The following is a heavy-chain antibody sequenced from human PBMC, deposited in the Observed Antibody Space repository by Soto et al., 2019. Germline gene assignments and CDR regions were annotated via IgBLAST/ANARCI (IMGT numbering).Heavy chain of an antibody. CDR2: FDPEDGET. CDR1: GYTLTELS. V-gene: IGHV1-24*01. D-gene: IGHD3-16*01. Sequence: QVQLVQSGAEVKEPGASVQVSCKVSGYTLTELSIHWVRQAPGKGLEWMGGFDPEDGETLYAQKFQGRVTMTEDTSTDTGYMDLSSLSSEDTAVYYCATLYTAAWSTHNYYYMDVWGKGTTVTVSS. J-gene: IGHJ6*03. CDR3: ATLYTAAWSTHNYYYMDV.